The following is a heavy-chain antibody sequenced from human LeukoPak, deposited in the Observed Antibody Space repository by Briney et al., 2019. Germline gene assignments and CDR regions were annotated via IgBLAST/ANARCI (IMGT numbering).Heavy chain of an antibody. CDR3: ARAGYCGGGSCYLDH. CDR2: INSSGST. V-gene: IGHV4-59*01. J-gene: IGHJ4*02. Sequence: PSETLSLTCTVSGGSISNYYWSWIRQPPGKGLEWIGYINSSGSTNNNTSPKSRVTISEEKSKKKFSLKKSCVTAADMAVFHCARAGYCGGGSCYLDHWGQGTLVTVSS. CDR1: GGSISNYY. D-gene: IGHD2-15*01.